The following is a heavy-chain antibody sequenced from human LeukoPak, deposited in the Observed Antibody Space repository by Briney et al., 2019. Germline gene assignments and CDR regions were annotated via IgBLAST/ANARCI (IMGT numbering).Heavy chain of an antibody. CDR1: GGSISSSNW. Sequence: SGTLSLSCAVSGGSISSSNWWIWVRQTPGKGLEWIGETYHSGSVNSNPSLKSRVSIWMDKSKNQFSLKLSAVTAADTAVYYCARIASGSRAWDEIDYWGQGILVTVSS. D-gene: IGHD6-19*01. CDR2: TYHSGSV. J-gene: IGHJ4*02. V-gene: IGHV4-4*02. CDR3: ARIASGSRAWDEIDY.